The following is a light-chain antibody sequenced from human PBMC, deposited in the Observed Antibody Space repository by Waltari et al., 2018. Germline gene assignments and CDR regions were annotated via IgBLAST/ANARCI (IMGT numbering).Light chain of an antibody. CDR1: SSDIGGYKY. V-gene: IGLV2-14*01. J-gene: IGLJ1*01. CDR2: EVS. CDR3: SAYASSGTLV. Sequence: QSALTQPASVSGSPGQSITISCTGPSSDIGGYKYVSWYQQHPGKAPKLMIYEVSDRPPGVSNRFSGSKSGNTASLTISGLQTEDEADYYCSAYASSGTLVFGSATKVTVL.